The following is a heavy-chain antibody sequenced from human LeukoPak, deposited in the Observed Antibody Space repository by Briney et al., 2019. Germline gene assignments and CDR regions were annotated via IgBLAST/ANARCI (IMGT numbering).Heavy chain of an antibody. D-gene: IGHD4-17*01. Sequence: GGSLRLSCAASGFTFSIYAMGWVRQAPGKGLEWVSAIRGSDDNTFYADSVRGRFTISRDNSKNTLYLQMNILRAEDTAVYYCAKTVTTQAYCWYFDLWGRGTLVTVSS. CDR3: AKTVTTQAYCWYFDL. CDR1: GFTFSIYA. CDR2: IRGSDDNT. V-gene: IGHV3-23*01. J-gene: IGHJ2*01.